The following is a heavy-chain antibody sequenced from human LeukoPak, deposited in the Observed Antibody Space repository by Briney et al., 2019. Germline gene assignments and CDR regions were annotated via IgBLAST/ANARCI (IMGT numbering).Heavy chain of an antibody. D-gene: IGHD6-19*01. CDR3: ARDNSGWSVDY. J-gene: IGHJ4*02. V-gene: IGHV1-69*13. CDR1: GGTFRTSG. Sequence: ASVKVSCKASGGTFRTSGVNWVRQAPGQRLEWMGCVIPVFGTSNYAEEFQDRVTITADESTTTAYMELNSLESEDTAMYYCARDNSGWSVDYWGQGTLVTVTS. CDR2: VIPVFGTS.